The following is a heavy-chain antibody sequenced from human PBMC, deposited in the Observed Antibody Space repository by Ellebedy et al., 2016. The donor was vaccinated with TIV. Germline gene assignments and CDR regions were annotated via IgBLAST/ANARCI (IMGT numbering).Heavy chain of an antibody. J-gene: IGHJ4*02. CDR1: GFIFSSYA. Sequence: GESLKISXAASGFIFSSYAMSWVRQAPGKGLEWISAISGSGGSTYHADSVKGRFTISRDNSKNTLYLQMNSLRVEGTAVYYCATPSYSSSWYVGYWGQGTLVTVYS. D-gene: IGHD6-13*01. V-gene: IGHV3-23*01. CDR3: ATPSYSSSWYVGY. CDR2: ISGSGGST.